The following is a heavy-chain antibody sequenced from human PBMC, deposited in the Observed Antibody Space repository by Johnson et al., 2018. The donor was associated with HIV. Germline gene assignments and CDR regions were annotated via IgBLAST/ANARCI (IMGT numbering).Heavy chain of an antibody. CDR2: INWNGGST. D-gene: IGHD6-13*01. CDR1: GFNFSNYG. V-gene: IGHV3-NL1*01. Sequence: QVQLVESGGGLVQPGGSLRLSCAASGFNFSNYGMYWVRQAPGKGLEWVSGINWNGGSTGYADSVKGRFTISRDNSKNTLYLQMNSLRAEDTAVYYCARDKGIAAAATDDAFDIWGQGTMVTVSS. J-gene: IGHJ3*02. CDR3: ARDKGIAAAATDDAFDI.